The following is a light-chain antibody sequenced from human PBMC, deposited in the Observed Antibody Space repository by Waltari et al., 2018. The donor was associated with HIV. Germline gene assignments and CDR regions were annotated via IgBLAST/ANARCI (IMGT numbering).Light chain of an antibody. Sequence: DIQMTQSPSSLSASVGDSVTLTCRASQNITAYLSWYQQKPGKAPLLLLYAASTLQSGVASRFSGSGSGTDFTLTISSLQPGDFASYYCQQTYSLPLTIGGGTKVVIK. CDR1: QNITAY. CDR2: AAS. V-gene: IGKV1-39*01. CDR3: QQTYSLPLT. J-gene: IGKJ4*01.